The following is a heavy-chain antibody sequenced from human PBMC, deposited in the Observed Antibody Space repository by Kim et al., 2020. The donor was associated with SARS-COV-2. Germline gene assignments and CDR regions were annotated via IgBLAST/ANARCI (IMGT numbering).Heavy chain of an antibody. Sequence: GGSLRLSCTASGFTFGDYAMSWVRQAPGKGLEWVGFIRSKAYGGTTEYAASVKGRFTISRDDSKSIAYLQMNSLKTEDTAMYYCTRGREYYDFWSGYLDYWGQGTLVTVSS. CDR2: IRSKAYGGTT. CDR1: GFTFGDYA. J-gene: IGHJ4*02. CDR3: TRGREYYDFWSGYLDY. V-gene: IGHV3-49*04. D-gene: IGHD3-3*01.